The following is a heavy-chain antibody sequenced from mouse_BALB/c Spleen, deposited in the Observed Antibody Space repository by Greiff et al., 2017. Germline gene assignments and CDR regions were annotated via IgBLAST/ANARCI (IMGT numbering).Heavy chain of an antibody. Sequence: VQLQESGPGLVAPSQSLSITCTVSGFSLTSYDISWIRQPPGKGLEWLGVIWTGGGTNYNSAFMSRLSISKDNSKRQVFLKMNSLQTDDTAIYYCVCVSGCVYWYFDVWGAGTTVTVSA. CDR2: IWTGGGT. CDR1: GFSLTSYD. J-gene: IGHJ1*01. D-gene: IGHD6-2*01. CDR3: VCVSGCVYWYFDV. V-gene: IGHV2-9-2*01.